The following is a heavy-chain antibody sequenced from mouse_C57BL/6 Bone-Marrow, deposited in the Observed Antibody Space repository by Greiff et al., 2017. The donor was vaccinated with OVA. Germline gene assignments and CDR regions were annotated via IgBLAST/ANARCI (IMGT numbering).Heavy chain of an antibody. J-gene: IGHJ1*03. CDR2: INYDGSST. CDR3: ARDGSGYWYFDV. Sequence: EVKLVESEGGLVQPGSSMKLSCTASGFTFSDYYMAWVRQVPEKGLEWVANINYDGSSTYYLDSLKSRFIISRDNAKNILYLQMSSLKSEDTATYYCARDGSGYWYFDVWGTGTTVTVSS. V-gene: IGHV5-16*01. D-gene: IGHD2-2*01. CDR1: GFTFSDYY.